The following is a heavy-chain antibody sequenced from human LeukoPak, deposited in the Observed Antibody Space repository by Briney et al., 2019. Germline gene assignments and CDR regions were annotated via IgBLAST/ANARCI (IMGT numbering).Heavy chain of an antibody. CDR1: GGSISSYH. Sequence: SETLSLTCTVSGGSISSYHWSWIRQPPGKGPEWIGYIYYSGSTNYNPSLKSRVTISVDTSKNQFSLKLSSVTAADTAVYYCARHRATVTKTLDYWGQGTLVTV. D-gene: IGHD4-17*01. V-gene: IGHV4-59*08. CDR3: ARHRATVTKTLDY. J-gene: IGHJ4*02. CDR2: IYYSGST.